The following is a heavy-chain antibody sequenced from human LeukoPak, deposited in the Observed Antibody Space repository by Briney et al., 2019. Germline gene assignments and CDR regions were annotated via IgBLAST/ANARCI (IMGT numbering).Heavy chain of an antibody. CDR2: IYYSGST. V-gene: IGHV4-59*08. J-gene: IGHJ4*02. D-gene: IGHD3-16*01. CDR1: GGSISSYY. Sequence: SSETLSLTCTVSGGSISSYYWSWIRQPPGKGLEWTGYIYYSGSTNYNPSLKSRVTISVDTSKNQFSLKLSSVTAADTAVYYCARARAGLWDYLDYWGQGTLVTVSS. CDR3: ARARAGLWDYLDY.